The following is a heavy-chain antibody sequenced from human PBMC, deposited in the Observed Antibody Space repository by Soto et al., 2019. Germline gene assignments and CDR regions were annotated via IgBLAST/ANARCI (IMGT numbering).Heavy chain of an antibody. CDR3: ARAFARDGYNYVFFDY. CDR1: GFTFSSYG. V-gene: IGHV3-30*03. CDR2: ISYDGSNE. Sequence: GGSLRLSCAVSGFTFSSYGMHWVRQAPGKGLEWVAHISYDGSNEHYVDSVKGRFTISRDNSKNTLYLQMNSLRAEDTAVYYCARAFARDGYNYVFFDYWGQGTLVTVS. J-gene: IGHJ4*02. D-gene: IGHD5-12*01.